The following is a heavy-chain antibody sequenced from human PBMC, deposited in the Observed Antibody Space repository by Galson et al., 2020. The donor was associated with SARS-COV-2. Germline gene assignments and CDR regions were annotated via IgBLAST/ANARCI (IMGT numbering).Heavy chain of an antibody. Sequence: SETLSLTCTVSGGSISSGSYYWSWIRQPAGKGLEWIGRIYTSGSTNYNPSLKSRVTISVDTSKNQFSLKLSSVTAADTAVYYCAREKATITSYAFDIWGQGTMVTVSS. CDR3: AREKATITSYAFDI. CDR2: IYTSGST. CDR1: GGSISSGSYY. J-gene: IGHJ3*02. V-gene: IGHV4-61*02. D-gene: IGHD5-12*01.